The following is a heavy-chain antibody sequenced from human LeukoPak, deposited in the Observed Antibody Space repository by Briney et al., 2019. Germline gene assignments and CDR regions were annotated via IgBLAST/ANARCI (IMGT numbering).Heavy chain of an antibody. CDR2: IRYDGSNK. CDR1: GFTFSSYG. D-gene: IGHD3-9*01. Sequence: PGGSLRLSCAASGFTFSSYGMHWVRQAPGKGLEWAAFIRYDGSNKYYADSVKGRFTISRDNSKNTLYLQMNSLRAEDTAVYYCAKTLRYFDWLSRIPDAFDIWGQGTMVTVSS. J-gene: IGHJ3*02. CDR3: AKTLRYFDWLSRIPDAFDI. V-gene: IGHV3-30*02.